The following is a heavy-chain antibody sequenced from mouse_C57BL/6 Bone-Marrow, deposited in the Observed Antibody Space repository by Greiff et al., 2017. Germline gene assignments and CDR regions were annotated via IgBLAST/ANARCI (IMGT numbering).Heavy chain of an antibody. CDR1: GFNIKDYY. CDR3: TASLIYYDYGDPV. V-gene: IGHV14-1*01. J-gene: IGHJ1*03. D-gene: IGHD2-4*01. Sequence: EVQLQQSGAELVRPGASVKLSCTASGFNIKDYYMHWVKQRPEQGLEWIGRIDPEDGDTEYAPKFQGKATMTADTSSNTAYLQLSSLTSEDTAVYYCTASLIYYDYGDPVWGTGTTVTVSS. CDR2: IDPEDGDT.